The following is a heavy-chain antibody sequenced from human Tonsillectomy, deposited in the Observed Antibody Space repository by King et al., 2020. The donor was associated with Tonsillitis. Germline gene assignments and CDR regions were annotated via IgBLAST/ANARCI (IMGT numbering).Heavy chain of an antibody. Sequence: QLQESGPGLVKPSETLSLTCTVSGGSISSSSYYWGWIRQPPGKGLEWIGTIYYSGSTYYNPSLKSRVTISVDTSKNQFSLKLSSVTAADTAVYYCARRSAVAGVDYWGQGTLVTVSS. J-gene: IGHJ4*02. D-gene: IGHD6-19*01. V-gene: IGHV4-39*01. CDR2: IYYSGST. CDR3: ARRSAVAGVDY. CDR1: GGSISSSSYY.